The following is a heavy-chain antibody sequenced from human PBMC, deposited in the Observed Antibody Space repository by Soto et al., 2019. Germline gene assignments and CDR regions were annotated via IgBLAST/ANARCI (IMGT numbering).Heavy chain of an antibody. D-gene: IGHD2-15*01. J-gene: IGHJ4*02. CDR2: IKLAGSER. CDR1: GFTFSSVRSYW. Sequence: EVQLVESGGGLVQPGGSLRLSCAASGFTFSSVRSYWMSWVRQAPGKGLEWVANIKLAGSERYYVDSVKGRFTISRDDARNSLYLQMNSLRAEDTAIYYCARGYYWGQGTLVSVSS. V-gene: IGHV3-7*01. CDR3: ARGYY.